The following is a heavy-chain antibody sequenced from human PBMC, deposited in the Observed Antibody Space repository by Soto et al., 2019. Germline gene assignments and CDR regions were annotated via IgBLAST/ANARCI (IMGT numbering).Heavy chain of an antibody. Sequence: PSETLSLTCTVSGGSISSYFYIWVRQPQGKGLEWIGSVYYTGTTDYNPSLKSRVTISVDTSKTQFSLNLRSVTAADTAVYYCARDLAAVPRAFDYWGRGTLVTVSS. V-gene: IGHV4-59*01. J-gene: IGHJ4*02. CDR1: GGSISSYF. CDR3: ARDLAAVPRAFDY. CDR2: VYYTGTT. D-gene: IGHD6-13*01.